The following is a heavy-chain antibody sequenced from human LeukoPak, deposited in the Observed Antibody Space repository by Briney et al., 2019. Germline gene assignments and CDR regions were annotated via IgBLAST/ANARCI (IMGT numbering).Heavy chain of an antibody. CDR3: ARDPIYSSGWYQHYYFDY. CDR2: ISYDGSNK. Sequence: GRSLRLSCAASGFTFSSYAMHWVRQAPGKGLEWGAVISYDGSNKYYADSVKGRFTISRDNSKNTLYLQMNSLRAEDTAVYYCARDPIYSSGWYQHYYFDYWGQGTLVTVSS. CDR1: GFTFSSYA. D-gene: IGHD6-19*01. V-gene: IGHV3-30*04. J-gene: IGHJ4*02.